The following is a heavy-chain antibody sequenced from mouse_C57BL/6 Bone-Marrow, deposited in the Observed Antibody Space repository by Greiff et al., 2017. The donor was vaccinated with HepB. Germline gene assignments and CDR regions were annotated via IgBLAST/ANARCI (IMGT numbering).Heavy chain of an antibody. Sequence: QVQLKESGAELVRPGTSVKVSCKASGYAFTNYLIEWVKQRPGQGLEWIGVINPGSGGTNYNEKFKGKATLTADKSSSTAYMQLSSLTSEDSAVYFCDTVEDAMDYWGQGTPVTVSS. V-gene: IGHV1-54*01. CDR3: DTVEDAMDY. CDR2: INPGSGGT. CDR1: GYAFTNYL. J-gene: IGHJ4*01. D-gene: IGHD1-1*01.